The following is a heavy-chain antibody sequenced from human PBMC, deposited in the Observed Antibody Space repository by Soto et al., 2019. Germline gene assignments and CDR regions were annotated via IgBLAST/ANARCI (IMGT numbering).Heavy chain of an antibody. D-gene: IGHD6-13*01. CDR1: GFTFSNYW. CDR2: INADGSST. J-gene: IGHJ1*01. CDR3: AKDQAAAGTISRYFQH. V-gene: IGHV3-74*01. Sequence: HPGGSLRLSCAASGFTFSNYWMHWVRQAPGKGLVWVSRINADGSSTSYVDSVKGRFTISRDNAENTVYLQVNSLRVEDTAVYYCAKDQAAAGTISRYFQHWGQGTLVTGSS.